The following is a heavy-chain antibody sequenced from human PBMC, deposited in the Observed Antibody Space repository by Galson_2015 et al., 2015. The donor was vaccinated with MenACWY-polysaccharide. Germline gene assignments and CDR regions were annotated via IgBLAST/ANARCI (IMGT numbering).Heavy chain of an antibody. D-gene: IGHD2-15*01. J-gene: IGHJ6*03. Sequence: SVKVSCKASGYTFTGFHINWVRQATGQGLEWMGWMNPNSGGKGYAQKFQGRVTMTRDTSTSTAYMELNSLSSEDTAVYYCARVGGSSGALYYYCYYMDVWGEGTTVTVSS. CDR3: ARVGGSSGALYYYCYYMDV. CDR1: GYTFTGFH. V-gene: IGHV1-8*01. CDR2: MNPNSGGK.